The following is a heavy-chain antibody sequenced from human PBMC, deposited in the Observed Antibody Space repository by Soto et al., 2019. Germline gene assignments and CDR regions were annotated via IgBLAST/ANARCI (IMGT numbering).Heavy chain of an antibody. J-gene: IGHJ6*01. D-gene: IGHD6-25*01. CDR1: GGTFSNYA. Sequence: QVQLVQSGAEVKKPGSSVKVSCKAAGGTFSNYALISWVRQAPGQGLEWMAGIIPIDATVNYAQKFQGRIAITADESTTTAYMDLGSLKSEDTAVYYCARDLLGFGYTYGDVWGQGTTVTVSS. V-gene: IGHV1-69*12. CDR3: ARDLLGFGYTYGDV. CDR2: IIPIDATV.